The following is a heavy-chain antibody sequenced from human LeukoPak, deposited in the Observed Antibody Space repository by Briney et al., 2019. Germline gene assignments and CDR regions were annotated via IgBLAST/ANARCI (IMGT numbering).Heavy chain of an antibody. V-gene: IGHV1-2*02. J-gene: IGHJ4*02. D-gene: IGHD1-1*01. CDR2: IKPISGGT. CDR3: ARTSWGHQLYVGQYYFGY. Sequence: ASVKVSCKASGYTFTSYDINWVRQATGQGLEWMGWIKPISGGTNYAQMFQGRVTMTRDTSISVAYMELSRLRSDDTAVYYCARTSWGHQLYVGQYYFGYWGQGTLVTVSS. CDR1: GYTFTSYD.